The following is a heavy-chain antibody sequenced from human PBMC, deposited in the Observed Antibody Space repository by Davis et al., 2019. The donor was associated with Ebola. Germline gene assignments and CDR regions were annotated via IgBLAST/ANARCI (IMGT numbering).Heavy chain of an antibody. V-gene: IGHV5-51*01. CDR1: GYRFTTFW. Sequence: GESLKISCKGSGYRFTTFWIGWVRQMPGKGLEWMGIIYPGDSDTRYSPSFQGHVTFSADKSISTAYLQWSSLKASDTAMYYCAIGDYFYYGLDVWGQGTTITVSS. CDR2: IYPGDSDT. J-gene: IGHJ6*02. D-gene: IGHD3-16*01. CDR3: AIGDYFYYGLDV.